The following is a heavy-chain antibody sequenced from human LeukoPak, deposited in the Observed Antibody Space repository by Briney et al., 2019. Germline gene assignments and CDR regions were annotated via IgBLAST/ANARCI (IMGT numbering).Heavy chain of an antibody. D-gene: IGHD3-22*01. CDR2: IYHSGST. CDR3: ARARTYDSSGYLLGWFDP. Sequence: SETLSLTCAVSGGSISSGGYSWSWIRQPPGKGLEWIGYIYHSGSTYYNPSLKSRVTISVDRSKNQFSLKLSSVTAADTAVYYCARARTYDSSGYLLGWFDPWGQGTLVTVSS. V-gene: IGHV4-30-2*01. J-gene: IGHJ5*02. CDR1: GGSISSGGYS.